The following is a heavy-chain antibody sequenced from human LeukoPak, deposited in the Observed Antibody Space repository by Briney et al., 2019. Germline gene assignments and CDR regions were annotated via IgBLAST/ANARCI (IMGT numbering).Heavy chain of an antibody. Sequence: GGSLRLSCAASGFSFRDYDMHWVRQRKGQGLEWVSGIHTGGDTYYADSVKGRFAISRENVKASLYLQMDSLRAGDTAVYYCARGYSYGIYYFDYWGQGTQVTVSS. J-gene: IGHJ4*02. D-gene: IGHD5-18*01. V-gene: IGHV3-13*01. CDR2: IHTGGDT. CDR1: GFSFRDYD. CDR3: ARGYSYGIYYFDY.